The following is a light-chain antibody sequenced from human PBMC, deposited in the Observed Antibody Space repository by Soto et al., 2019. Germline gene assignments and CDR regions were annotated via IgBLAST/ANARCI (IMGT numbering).Light chain of an antibody. CDR3: QQYGSSGT. CDR1: QSVSNNY. Sequence: EIVLTKCPGTLSLSPGKRSTLSCRASQSVSNNYLAWYQQKPGQATRLLIYGASNRATGIPDRFSGSGSGTDFTLTISRLEPEDFAVYYCQQYGSSGTFGQGTKVDIK. J-gene: IGKJ1*01. CDR2: GAS. V-gene: IGKV3-20*01.